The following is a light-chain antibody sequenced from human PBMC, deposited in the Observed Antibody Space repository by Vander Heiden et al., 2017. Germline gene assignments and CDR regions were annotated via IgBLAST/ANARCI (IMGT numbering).Light chain of an antibody. J-gene: IGLJ2*01. V-gene: IGLV2-11*01. CDR1: SSDVGGYNY. Sequence: QSALTQPRQVSGSPGQSVTISCTGTSSDVGGYNYVSWYQQHPGKAPKLMIYAVSTRPSGVPDRFSGSKSGNTASLTISGLQAEDEADYYCCSYAGSYTLWVFGGGTKLTVL. CDR2: AVS. CDR3: CSYAGSYTLWV.